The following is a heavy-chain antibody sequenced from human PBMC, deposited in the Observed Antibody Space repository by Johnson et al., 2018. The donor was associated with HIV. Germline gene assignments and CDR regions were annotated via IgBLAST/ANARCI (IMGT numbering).Heavy chain of an antibody. CDR2: IRYDASHK. J-gene: IGHJ3*02. CDR1: GFTFSSYG. D-gene: IGHD3-3*01. CDR3: ASLINYNFWSGYSVSDAFDI. V-gene: IGHV3-30*02. Sequence: QVQLVESGGGVVQPGGSLRLSCAASGFTFSSYGMHWVRQAPGKGLEWVAVIRYDASHKYYADSVNGRFTISRDNSKNTLYLQMNSLRAEDTAVYYCASLINYNFWSGYSVSDAFDIWGQGTMVTVSS.